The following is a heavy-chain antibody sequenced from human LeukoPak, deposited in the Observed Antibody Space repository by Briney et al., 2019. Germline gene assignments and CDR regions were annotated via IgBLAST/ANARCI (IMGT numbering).Heavy chain of an antibody. CDR3: ARLDLGSGSSHPPYFGY. V-gene: IGHV4-59*08. J-gene: IGHJ4*02. D-gene: IGHD3-10*01. CDR1: GVSISSYY. CDR2: IYYSGST. Sequence: SETLSLTCTVSGVSISSYYWSWIRQPPGKGLEWIGYIYYSGSTNYNPSLKSRVTISVDTSKNQFSLKLSSVTAADTAVYYCARLDLGSGSSHPPYFGYWGQGTLVTVSS.